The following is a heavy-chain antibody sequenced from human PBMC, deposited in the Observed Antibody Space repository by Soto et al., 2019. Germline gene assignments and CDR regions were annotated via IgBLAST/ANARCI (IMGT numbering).Heavy chain of an antibody. CDR1: GGSISSGGYY. D-gene: IGHD4-17*01. Sequence: ASETLSLTCTVSGGSISSGGYYWSWIRQHPGKGLEWIGYIYYSGSTYYNPSLKSRVTISVDTSKNQFSLKLSSVTAADTAVYYCARMKHGDSFDYWGQGTLVTVSS. CDR2: IYYSGST. J-gene: IGHJ4*02. V-gene: IGHV4-31*03. CDR3: ARMKHGDSFDY.